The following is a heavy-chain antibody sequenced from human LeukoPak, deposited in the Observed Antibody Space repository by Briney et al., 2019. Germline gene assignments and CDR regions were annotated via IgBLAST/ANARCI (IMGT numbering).Heavy chain of an antibody. D-gene: IGHD3-10*01. V-gene: IGHV3-7*01. Sequence: GGSLRLSCAASRFTFSSYWMSWVRQAPGKGLEWVANIKQDGSEKYYVDSVKGRFTISRDNAKNSLYLQMNSLRAEDTAVYYCARDVVLLWFGELSPDYFDYWGQGTLVTVSS. CDR1: RFTFSSYW. J-gene: IGHJ4*02. CDR2: IKQDGSEK. CDR3: ARDVVLLWFGELSPDYFDY.